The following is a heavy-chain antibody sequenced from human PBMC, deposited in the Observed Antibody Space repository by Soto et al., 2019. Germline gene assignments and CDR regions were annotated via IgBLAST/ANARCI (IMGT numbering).Heavy chain of an antibody. CDR2: IKQDGSEK. V-gene: IGHV3-7*05. D-gene: IGHD3-3*01. CDR3: ARVDLPDYDDYYYGMDV. J-gene: IGHJ6*02. CDR1: GFTFSSYW. Sequence: GGSLRLSCAASGFTFSSYWMSWVRQAPGKGLEWVANIKQDGSEKYYVDSVKGRFTISRDNAKNSLYLQMNSLRAEDTAVYYCARVDLPDYDDYYYGMDVWGQGTTVTVSS.